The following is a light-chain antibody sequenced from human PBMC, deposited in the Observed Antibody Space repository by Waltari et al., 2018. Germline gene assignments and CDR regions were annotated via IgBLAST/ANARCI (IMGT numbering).Light chain of an antibody. CDR1: QSVGRA. V-gene: IGKV3-20*01. Sequence: EIGLTQSPGTLALSPGERATLSCRASQSVGRALAWYQQKPGQAPRLLIYDASSRATGISDKFSGSGSGTDFSLTISRVEPEDFAVYFCQMYVRLPVTFGQGTKVDVK. J-gene: IGKJ1*01. CDR2: DAS. CDR3: QMYVRLPVT.